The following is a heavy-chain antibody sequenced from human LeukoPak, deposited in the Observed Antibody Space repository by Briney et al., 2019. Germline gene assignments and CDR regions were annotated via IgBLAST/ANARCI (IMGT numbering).Heavy chain of an antibody. J-gene: IGHJ4*02. CDR2: ISRTGNSI. Sequence: GGSLRLSYAASGFTLTSYEMNWVRLAPGKGLEWISYISRTGNSIYYADSVKGRFTVSRDSAKNSLYLKMNSLRAEDTAVYYCARGPYSSNWYVDYWGQGTLVTVAS. D-gene: IGHD6-13*01. CDR3: ARGPYSSNWYVDY. V-gene: IGHV3-48*03. CDR1: GFTLTSYE.